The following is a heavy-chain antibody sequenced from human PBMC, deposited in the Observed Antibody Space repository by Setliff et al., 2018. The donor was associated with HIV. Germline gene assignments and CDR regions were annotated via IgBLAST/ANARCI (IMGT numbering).Heavy chain of an antibody. Sequence: PSETLSLTCTVSGGSIRVDNYFWGWIRQPPGKGLEWIGIMNSKGESFYNASFTNGVLISIDTSKNRFSLTMTSATAADTAVYYCAREPTVTSRSGYFDYWGQGTLVTVSS. J-gene: IGHJ4*02. D-gene: IGHD4-17*01. V-gene: IGHV4-39*02. CDR3: AREPTVTSRSGYFDY. CDR1: GGSIRVDNYF. CDR2: MNSKGES.